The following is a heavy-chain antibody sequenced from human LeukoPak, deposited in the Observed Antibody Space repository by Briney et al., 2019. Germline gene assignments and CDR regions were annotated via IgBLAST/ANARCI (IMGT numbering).Heavy chain of an antibody. CDR2: IYSGGST. Sequence: GGSLRLSCAASGFTVSSNYMSWVRQAPGKGLEWVSVIYSGGSTYYADSVKGRFTISRDNSKNTLYLKMHSLRAEDTAVYYCARGSSSSWYELDYWGQGTLVTVSS. CDR3: ARGSSSSWYELDY. J-gene: IGHJ4*02. V-gene: IGHV3-66*02. CDR1: GFTVSSNY. D-gene: IGHD6-13*01.